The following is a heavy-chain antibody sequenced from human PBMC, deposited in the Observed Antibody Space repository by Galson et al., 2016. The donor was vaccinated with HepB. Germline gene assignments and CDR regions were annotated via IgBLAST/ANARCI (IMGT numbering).Heavy chain of an antibody. D-gene: IGHD1-26*01. CDR2: IGGSDTGT. V-gene: IGHV3-23*01. Sequence: SLRLSCAASGFTFNSYWMHWVRQAPGEGLEWVSGIGGSDTGTYYADSVRGRFTISRDNSKNTLYLQMNSLRAEDTAVYYCANFETSILGATSDYWGQGTLVTVSS. CDR3: ANFETSILGATSDY. J-gene: IGHJ4*02. CDR1: GFTFNSYW.